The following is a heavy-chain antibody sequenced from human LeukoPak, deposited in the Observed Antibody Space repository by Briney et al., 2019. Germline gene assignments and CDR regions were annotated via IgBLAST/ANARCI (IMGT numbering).Heavy chain of an antibody. Sequence: SETLSLTCIVSGASINVSYWTWVRQPPGNGLEWIGYIYYSGSTNYNPSLKSRVTISVDTSKNQFSLKLSSVTAADTAVYYCASLPSITTGSEVYWGQGTLVTVSS. CDR2: IYYSGST. CDR3: ASLPSITTGSEVY. J-gene: IGHJ4*02. D-gene: IGHD3-10*01. CDR1: GASINVSY. V-gene: IGHV4-59*01.